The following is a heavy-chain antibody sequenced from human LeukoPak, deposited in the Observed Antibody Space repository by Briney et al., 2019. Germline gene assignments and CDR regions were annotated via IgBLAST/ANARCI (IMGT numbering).Heavy chain of an antibody. J-gene: IGHJ2*01. Sequence: WRSLRLSCAASGFTFSSYAMHWVRQAPGKGLEWVAVISYDGSNKYYADSVKGRFTNSRDNSKNTLYLQMNSLRAEDTAVYYCARDGCSSTSCYFWYFDLWGRGTLVTVSS. CDR3: ARDGCSSTSCYFWYFDL. D-gene: IGHD2-2*01. CDR1: GFTFSSYA. V-gene: IGHV3-30*04. CDR2: ISYDGSNK.